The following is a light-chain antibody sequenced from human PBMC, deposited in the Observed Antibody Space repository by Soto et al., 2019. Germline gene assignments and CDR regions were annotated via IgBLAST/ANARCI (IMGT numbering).Light chain of an antibody. J-gene: IGKJ1*01. V-gene: IGKV3-20*01. CDR1: QSVSNNY. CDR3: QQYGSSGT. Sequence: EIVMTQSPATLSVSPGERATLSCRASQSVSNNYLAWYQQKPGQAPRLLIYGASNRATGIPDRFSGSGSGTDFTLTISRLEPEDFAVYYCQQYGSSGTFGQG. CDR2: GAS.